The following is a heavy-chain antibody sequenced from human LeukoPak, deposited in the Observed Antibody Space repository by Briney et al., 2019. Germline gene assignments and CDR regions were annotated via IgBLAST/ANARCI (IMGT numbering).Heavy chain of an antibody. V-gene: IGHV4-34*01. CDR2: INHSGST. D-gene: IGHD3-22*01. CDR3: ARGRGRILRITMIAPYFDY. Sequence: ASETLSLTCAVYGGSFSGYYWSWIRQPPGKGLEWIGEINHSGSTNYNPSLKSRVTISVDTSKNQFSLKLSSVTAADTAVYYCARGRGRILRITMIAPYFDYWGQGTLVTVSS. J-gene: IGHJ4*02. CDR1: GGSFSGYY.